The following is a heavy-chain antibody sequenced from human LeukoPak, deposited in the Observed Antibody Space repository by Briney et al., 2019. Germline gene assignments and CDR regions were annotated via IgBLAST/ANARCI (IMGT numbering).Heavy chain of an antibody. D-gene: IGHD4-23*01. Sequence: SETLSLTCTVSGGSISSYYWSWIRQPPGKGLEWIGGIYYSGSTNYNPSLKSRVTKSVDTYKNQFSLKLSSVTAADTAVYNCVGKNNYGGILDYWGQGSQVTASS. J-gene: IGHJ4*02. CDR2: IYYSGST. CDR3: VGKNNYGGILDY. CDR1: GGSISSYY. V-gene: IGHV4-59*01.